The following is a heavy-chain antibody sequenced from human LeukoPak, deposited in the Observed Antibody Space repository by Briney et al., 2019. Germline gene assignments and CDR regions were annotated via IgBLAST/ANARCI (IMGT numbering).Heavy chain of an antibody. V-gene: IGHV1-2*02. J-gene: IGHJ4*02. Sequence: ASVKVSCKASGYTFTGYYMHWARQAPGQGLEWMGWSNPNSDVTNYAQMFQDRVTMTRDTSISTAYMELSRLRSDDTAVYYCAREDDFLDYWGQGTLVTVSS. CDR3: AREDDFLDY. D-gene: IGHD2-21*02. CDR1: GYTFTGYY. CDR2: SNPNSDVT.